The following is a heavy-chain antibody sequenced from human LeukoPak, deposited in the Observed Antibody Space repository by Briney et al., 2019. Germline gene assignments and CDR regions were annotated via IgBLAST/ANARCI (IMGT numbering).Heavy chain of an antibody. J-gene: IGHJ4*02. Sequence: ASVKVSCKASVYTFTSYGISWVRQAPGQGLEWMGWINAYNGNTNYAQKLQGRVTMTTDTSTSTAYMELKSLRSDDTAVYYCAREHRWLQSLYYFDYWGQGTLVTVSS. D-gene: IGHD5-24*01. CDR1: VYTFTSYG. CDR2: INAYNGNT. V-gene: IGHV1-18*01. CDR3: AREHRWLQSLYYFDY.